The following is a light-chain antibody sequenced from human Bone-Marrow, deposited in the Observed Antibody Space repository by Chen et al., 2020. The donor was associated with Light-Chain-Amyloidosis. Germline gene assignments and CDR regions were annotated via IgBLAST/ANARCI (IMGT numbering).Light chain of an antibody. CDR2: DDS. Sequence: SYVLTQPSSVSVAPGQTATIACGGNNIGSTSVHWYQQTPGQAPLLVVYDDSDRPSGIPERLAGPNSGNRATLTISRVEAGDEADYYCQVWDRSSDRPVFGGGTKLTVL. V-gene: IGLV3-21*02. CDR3: QVWDRSSDRPV. J-gene: IGLJ3*02. CDR1: NIGSTS.